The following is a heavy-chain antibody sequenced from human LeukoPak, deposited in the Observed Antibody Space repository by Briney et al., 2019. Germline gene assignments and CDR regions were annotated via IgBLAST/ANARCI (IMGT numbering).Heavy chain of an antibody. V-gene: IGHV1-2*02. J-gene: IGHJ6*02. CDR3: VRAATLWFGELLYGMDV. Sequence: ASVKVSCKASGYTFTGYYMHWVRQAPGQGLEWMGWINPNSGGTNYAQKFQGRVTMTRDTSISTAYMELSRLRSDDTAVYYCVRAATLWFGELLYGMDVWGQGTTVTVSS. CDR2: INPNSGGT. D-gene: IGHD3-10*01. CDR1: GYTFTGYY.